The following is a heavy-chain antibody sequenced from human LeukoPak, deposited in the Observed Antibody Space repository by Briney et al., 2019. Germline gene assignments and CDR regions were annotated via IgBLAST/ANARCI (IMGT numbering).Heavy chain of an antibody. Sequence: GGSLRLSCAASGFTFSNAWMRWVRQAPGKGLEWVGRIKSKTDGGTTDYAAPVKGRFTISRDDSKNTLYLQMNSLKTEDTAVYYCTTQIAAAVDNWFDPWGQGTLVTVSS. V-gene: IGHV3-15*01. CDR3: TTQIAAAVDNWFDP. J-gene: IGHJ5*02. CDR2: IKSKTDGGTT. CDR1: GFTFSNAW. D-gene: IGHD6-13*01.